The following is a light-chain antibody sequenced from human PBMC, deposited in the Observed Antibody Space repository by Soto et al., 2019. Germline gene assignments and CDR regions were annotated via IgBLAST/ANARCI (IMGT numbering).Light chain of an antibody. Sequence: DIVMTQSPDSLAVSPGERATINCKSSQSVLYSSNNKNYLAWYQQKPGQPPKLLIYWASTRESGVPDRFSGSGSGTDFTLTISSLQAEDVAVYYCQQHYSTPRTFGGGTKVDIK. CDR3: QQHYSTPRT. V-gene: IGKV4-1*01. CDR1: QSVLYSSNNKNY. CDR2: WAS. J-gene: IGKJ4*01.